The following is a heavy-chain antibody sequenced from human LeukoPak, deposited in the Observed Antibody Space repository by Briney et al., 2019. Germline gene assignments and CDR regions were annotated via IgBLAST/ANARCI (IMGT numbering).Heavy chain of an antibody. CDR1: GGSISSGGYY. CDR3: ARELSDYYDSSGSFFDY. Sequence: TSETLSLTCTVSGGSISSGGYYWSWIRQHPGKGLERIGYIYYSGSTYYNPSLKSRVTISVDTSKNQFSLKLSSVTAADTAVYYCARELSDYYDSSGSFFDYWGQGTLVTVSS. CDR2: IYYSGST. V-gene: IGHV4-31*03. D-gene: IGHD3-22*01. J-gene: IGHJ4*02.